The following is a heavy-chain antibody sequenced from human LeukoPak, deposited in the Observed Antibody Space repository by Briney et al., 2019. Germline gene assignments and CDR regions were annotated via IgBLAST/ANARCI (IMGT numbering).Heavy chain of an antibody. D-gene: IGHD2-15*01. Sequence: GGSLRLSCAASGFIFSNLWMRWVRQAPGKGLEWVANIKRDGSEQYYVDSVKGRFIISRDNAKNSVSLQMSSLRAEDTAVYYCGGGPGYWGQGTLVTVSS. J-gene: IGHJ4*02. CDR3: GGGPGY. CDR1: GFIFSNLW. V-gene: IGHV3-7*01. CDR2: IKRDGSEQ.